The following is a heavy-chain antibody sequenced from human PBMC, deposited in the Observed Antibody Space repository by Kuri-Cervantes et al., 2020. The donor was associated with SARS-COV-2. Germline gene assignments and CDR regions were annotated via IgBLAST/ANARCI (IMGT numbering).Heavy chain of an antibody. J-gene: IGHJ4*02. Sequence: GESLKISCAASGFSFSDSGMHWVRQAPGKGLEWVAVISYDGSNKYYADSVKGRFTISRDNSKNTLYLQMNSLRAEDTAVYYCARGPNCSGGSCYVGLLAYWGQGTLVTVSS. CDR2: ISYDGSNK. D-gene: IGHD2-15*01. CDR1: GFSFSDSG. V-gene: IGHV3-30*19. CDR3: ARGPNCSGGSCYVGLLAY.